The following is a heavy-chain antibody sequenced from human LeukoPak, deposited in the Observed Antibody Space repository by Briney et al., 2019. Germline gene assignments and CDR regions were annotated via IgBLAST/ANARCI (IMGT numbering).Heavy chain of an antibody. CDR2: INHSGIT. Sequence: PSETLSLTCAAYGGSFSGYYWSWIRQPPGKGLDWIGEINHSGITKYNPSLKSRVTMSVDTSKNQFSLKLTSVTAADTAVYYCASSYCSSTTCYDYRGQGTLVTVSS. CDR3: ASSYCSSTTCYDY. CDR1: GGSFSGYY. V-gene: IGHV4-34*01. D-gene: IGHD2-2*01. J-gene: IGHJ4*02.